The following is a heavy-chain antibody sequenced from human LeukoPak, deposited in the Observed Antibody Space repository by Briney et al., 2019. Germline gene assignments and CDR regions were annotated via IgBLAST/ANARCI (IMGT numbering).Heavy chain of an antibody. CDR3: AKDGPYYLDY. CDR1: GFTFSSYG. V-gene: IGHV3-30*18. Sequence: PGRSLRLSCAASGFTFSSYGMHWVRQAPGKGLEWVTVISYDGINKYYADSVKGRFTISRDNSNNALYLQMNSLRAEDTAVYYCAKDGPYYLDYWGQGTLVTVSS. CDR2: ISYDGINK. J-gene: IGHJ4*02.